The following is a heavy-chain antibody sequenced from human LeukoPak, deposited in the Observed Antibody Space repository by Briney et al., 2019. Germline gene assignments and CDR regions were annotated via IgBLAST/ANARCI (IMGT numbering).Heavy chain of an antibody. Sequence: SETLSLTCTVSGGSISSGSYYWSWIRQPAGKGLEWIGRIYTSGSTNYNPSLKSRVTISVDTSKNQFSLKLSSVTAADTAVYYCAREVYYYGSGIPNSIDYWGQGTLVTVSS. J-gene: IGHJ4*02. CDR2: IYTSGST. CDR3: AREVYYYGSGIPNSIDY. D-gene: IGHD3-10*01. V-gene: IGHV4-61*02. CDR1: GGSISSGSYY.